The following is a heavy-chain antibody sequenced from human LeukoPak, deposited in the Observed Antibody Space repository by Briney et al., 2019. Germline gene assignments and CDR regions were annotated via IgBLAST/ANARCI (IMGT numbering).Heavy chain of an antibody. J-gene: IGHJ5*02. CDR1: GYSFTSYW. CDR3: ARRARSTVTTLGNWFDP. D-gene: IGHD4-17*01. CDR2: IYPGDSDT. V-gene: IGHV5-51*01. Sequence: GESLKISCKGSGYSFTSYWIGWVRQMPGKGLEWMGIIYPGDSDTRYSPSFQGQVTISADKSISTAYLQWSSLKASDTAMYYCARRARSTVTTLGNWFDPWGQGTLVTVSS.